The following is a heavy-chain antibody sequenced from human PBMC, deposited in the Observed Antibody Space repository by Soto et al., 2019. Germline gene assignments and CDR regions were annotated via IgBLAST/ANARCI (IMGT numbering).Heavy chain of an antibody. CDR2: IYYSGST. Sequence: PSETLSLTCTVSGGSISSYYWSWIRQPPGKGLEWIGYIYYSGSTNYNPSLKSRVTISVDTSKNQFSLKLSSVTAADTAVYYCGGGSVKDMVGVVAEWVVFDIGGQGTMVTVSS. CDR1: GGSISSYY. V-gene: IGHV4-59*01. CDR3: GGGSVKDMVGVVAEWVVFDI. J-gene: IGHJ3*02. D-gene: IGHD2-15*01.